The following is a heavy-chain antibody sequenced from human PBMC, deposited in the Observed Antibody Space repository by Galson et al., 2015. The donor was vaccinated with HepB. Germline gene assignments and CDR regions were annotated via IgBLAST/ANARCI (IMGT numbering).Heavy chain of an antibody. Sequence: SLRLSCAASGFVFSRHGMHWARQAPGKGLEWVAVVWYDGTKQYYSESVEGRFTISRDNSKNMVYLQMNSLRVEDTAVYYCWMIGTDLVYWGQGTLVTVTS. CDR2: VWYDGTKQ. CDR3: WMIGTDLVY. D-gene: IGHD2-21*01. CDR1: GFVFSRHG. V-gene: IGHV3-33*01. J-gene: IGHJ4*02.